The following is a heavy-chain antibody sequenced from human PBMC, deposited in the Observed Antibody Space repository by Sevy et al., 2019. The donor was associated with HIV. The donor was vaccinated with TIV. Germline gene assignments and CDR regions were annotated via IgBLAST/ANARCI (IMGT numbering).Heavy chain of an antibody. D-gene: IGHD1-26*01. V-gene: IGHV3-9*01. J-gene: IGHJ4*02. Sequence: GGSLRLSCAASGFTFDDYAMHWVRQAPGKGLEWVSGISWNSGSIGYADSVKGRFTISRDNAKNSLYLQMNSLRAEDTALYYCAKDIGEGRYEGATVFDYWGQGTLVIVSS. CDR2: ISWNSGSI. CDR3: AKDIGEGRYEGATVFDY. CDR1: GFTFDDYA.